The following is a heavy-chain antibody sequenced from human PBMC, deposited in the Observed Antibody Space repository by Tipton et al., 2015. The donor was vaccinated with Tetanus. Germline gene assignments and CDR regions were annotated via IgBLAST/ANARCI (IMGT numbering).Heavy chain of an antibody. V-gene: IGHV1-69*06. D-gene: IGHD1-1*01. CDR2: INPIFGTK. J-gene: IGHJ4*02. Sequence: QSGPEVKKPGSSVKVSCQTSGGSFSTYITSWVRQAPGQGLEWMGSINPIFGTKTYAQKFQGRLTITADKSTSTAHMSLNGLRSEDTAVYYCARANNEFPKKGPFDSWGQGSLVIVSS. CDR1: GGSFSTYI. CDR3: ARANNEFPKKGPFDS.